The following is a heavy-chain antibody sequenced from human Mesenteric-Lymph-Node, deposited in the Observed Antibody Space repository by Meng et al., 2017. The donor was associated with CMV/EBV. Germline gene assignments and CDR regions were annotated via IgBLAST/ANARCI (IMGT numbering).Heavy chain of an antibody. V-gene: IGHV1-69*10. Sequence: SVKVSCKASGGTFSSYAISWVRQAPGQGLEWMGGIIPILGIANYAQKFQGRVTITADKSTSTAYMELSSLRSEDTAVYYCAREGDYYDSSGYYDYWGQGTLVIVSS. J-gene: IGHJ4*02. D-gene: IGHD3-22*01. CDR3: AREGDYYDSSGYYDY. CDR2: IIPILGIA. CDR1: GGTFSSYA.